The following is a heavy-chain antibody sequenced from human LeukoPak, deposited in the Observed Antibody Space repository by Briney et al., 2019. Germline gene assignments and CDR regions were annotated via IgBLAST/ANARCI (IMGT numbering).Heavy chain of an antibody. D-gene: IGHD3-22*01. V-gene: IGHV4-34*01. J-gene: IGHJ4*02. CDR3: ARGPDYYDSSGYYYFDY. CDR2: INHSGST. Sequence: SETLSLTCAVYGGSFSGYYWSCIRQPPGKGLEWIGEINHSGSTNYNPSLKSRVTISVDTSKNQFSLKLSSVTAADTAVYYCARGPDYYDSSGYYYFDYWGQGTLVTVSS. CDR1: GGSFSGYY.